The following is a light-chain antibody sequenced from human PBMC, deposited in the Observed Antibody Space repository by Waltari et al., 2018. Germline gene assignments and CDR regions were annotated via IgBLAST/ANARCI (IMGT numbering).Light chain of an antibody. V-gene: IGLV3-25*03. Sequence: YELTQPPSVSVSQGQTARITCSGDLLANEYTYWYHQKPGQAPVLMISKDRGRPSGIPERFAGSSSGTTVTLTISGVQAEDEADFYCHSGDSSTSLMVFGGGTKLTVL. J-gene: IGLJ2*01. CDR3: HSGDSSTSLMV. CDR2: KDR. CDR1: LLANEY.